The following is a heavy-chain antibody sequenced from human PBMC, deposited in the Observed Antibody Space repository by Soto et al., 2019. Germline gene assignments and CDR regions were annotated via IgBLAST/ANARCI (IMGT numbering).Heavy chain of an antibody. D-gene: IGHD2-15*01. J-gene: IGHJ3*02. CDR3: ARPFVGCSGGSCYGAFDI. CDR1: GYSFTSYW. CDR2: IDPSDSYT. Sequence: GESLKISCKGSGYSFTSYWTSWVRQMPGKGLEWMGRIDPSDSYTNYSPSFQGHVTISADKSISTAYLQWSSLKASDTAMYYCARPFVGCSGGSCYGAFDIWGPGTMVTLSS. V-gene: IGHV5-10-1*01.